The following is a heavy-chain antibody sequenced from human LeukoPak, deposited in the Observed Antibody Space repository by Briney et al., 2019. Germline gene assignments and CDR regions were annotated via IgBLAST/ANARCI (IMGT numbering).Heavy chain of an antibody. V-gene: IGHV4-34*01. CDR3: ARLQGGGSHRNFDY. CDR2: INHSGST. D-gene: IGHD3-16*02. J-gene: IGHJ4*02. CDR1: GGSFSGYY. Sequence: PSETLSLTCAVYGGSFSGYYWSWIRQPPGKGLEWIGEINHSGSTNYNPSLKSRVTISVGTSKNQFSLKLSSVTAADTAVYYCARLQGGGSHRNFDYWGQGTLVTVSS.